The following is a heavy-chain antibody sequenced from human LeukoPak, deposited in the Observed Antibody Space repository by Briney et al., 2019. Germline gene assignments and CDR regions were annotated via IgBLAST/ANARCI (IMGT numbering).Heavy chain of an antibody. D-gene: IGHD6-19*01. Sequence: GGSLRLSCAASGFTFSSYGMHWVRQAPEEGLVWVAFIQYAGTNKYYADSVKGRFTISSDNSKNTLYLQMNSLRPEDTAVYYCAKDLDSSGSDFQHWGQGTLVTVSS. CDR3: AKDLDSSGSDFQH. CDR1: GFTFSSYG. V-gene: IGHV3-30*02. CDR2: IQYAGTNK. J-gene: IGHJ1*01.